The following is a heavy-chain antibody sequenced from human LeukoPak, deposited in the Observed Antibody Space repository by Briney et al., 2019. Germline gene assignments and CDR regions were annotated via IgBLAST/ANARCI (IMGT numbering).Heavy chain of an antibody. CDR3: ARDPQDYYDSQRGWFDP. D-gene: IGHD3-22*01. J-gene: IGHJ5*02. CDR2: ISSSGSTI. CDR1: GFTFSDYY. Sequence: GGSLRLSCAASGFTFSDYYMSWIRQAPGKGLEWVSYISSSGSTIYYADSVKGRFTISRDNAKNSLYLQMNSLRAEDTAVYYSARDPQDYYDSQRGWFDPWGQGTLVTVSS. V-gene: IGHV3-11*01.